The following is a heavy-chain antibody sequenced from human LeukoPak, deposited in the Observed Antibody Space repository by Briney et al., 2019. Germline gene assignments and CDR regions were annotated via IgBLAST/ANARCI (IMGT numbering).Heavy chain of an antibody. CDR2: INQGGSER. CDR3: ARDGCTSTTCTSLGWFNH. D-gene: IGHD2-2*01. J-gene: IGHJ4*02. CDR1: GFTFSAYW. Sequence: PGGSLRLSCEGSGFTFSAYWMSWVRQAPGQGLEGVASINQGGSERHFADSVRGRFAISRDNARKSLFLQMDRLRGADTGVYFCARDGCTSTTCTSLGWFNHWAQGTQVIVSA. V-gene: IGHV3-7*01.